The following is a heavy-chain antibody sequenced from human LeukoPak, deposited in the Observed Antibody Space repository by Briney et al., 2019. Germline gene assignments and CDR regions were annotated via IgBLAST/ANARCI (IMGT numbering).Heavy chain of an antibody. CDR3: ANGDCRGGRCSSGAY. CDR1: GFNFRNYG. V-gene: IGHV3-30*02. D-gene: IGHD2-15*01. J-gene: IGHJ4*02. Sequence: GGSLSLSCAASGFNFRNYGMHWVRQAPGKGLEWVAYTRDDGSKNWYGDSVKGRFTISRDNSKSTLYLQMNSLRGEDTAVYYCANGDCRGGRCSSGAYWGQGTLATVSS. CDR2: TRDDGSKN.